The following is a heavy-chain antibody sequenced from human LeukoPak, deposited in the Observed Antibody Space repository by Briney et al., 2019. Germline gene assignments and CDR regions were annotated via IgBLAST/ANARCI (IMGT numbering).Heavy chain of an antibody. D-gene: IGHD2-2*01. CDR2: ISSSSSYI. CDR3: ARDHPQYQLLGGTYYYYMDV. Sequence: GGSLRLSCAASGFTFSSYSMNWVRQAPGKGLEWVSSISSSSSYIYYADSVKGRFTISRDNAKNSLYLQMNSLRAEDTAVYYCARDHPQYQLLGGTYYYYMDVWGKGTTVTVSS. CDR1: GFTFSSYS. V-gene: IGHV3-21*01. J-gene: IGHJ6*03.